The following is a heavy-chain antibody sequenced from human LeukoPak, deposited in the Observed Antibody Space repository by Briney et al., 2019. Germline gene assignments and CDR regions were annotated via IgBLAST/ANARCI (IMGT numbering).Heavy chain of an antibody. V-gene: IGHV4-59*08. D-gene: IGHD2/OR15-2a*01. J-gene: IGHJ4*02. Sequence: SETLSLTCTVSGGSISSYYWSWIRQPPGKGLEWIAYISDIGSINYNPSLKSRVTISLDTSKNQLSLKLSSVTAADTAVYYCAGHHPRNTVDFWGQGTLVTVSS. CDR2: ISDIGSI. CDR1: GGSISSYY. CDR3: AGHHPRNTVDF.